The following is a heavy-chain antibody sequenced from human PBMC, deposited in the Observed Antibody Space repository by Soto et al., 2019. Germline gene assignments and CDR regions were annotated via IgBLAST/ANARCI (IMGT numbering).Heavy chain of an antibody. CDR1: GGSFSGYY. J-gene: IGHJ6*02. CDR3: ASSSLYGMDV. CDR2: INQSGNT. Sequence: SETLSLTCAVSGGSFSGYYWTWIRQLPGKGLEWIGEINQSGNTNYNPSLMSRLIISIDTSRNQFSLKVGSVTAADTAVYYCASSSLYGMDVWGQGTTVTVSS. V-gene: IGHV4-34*01.